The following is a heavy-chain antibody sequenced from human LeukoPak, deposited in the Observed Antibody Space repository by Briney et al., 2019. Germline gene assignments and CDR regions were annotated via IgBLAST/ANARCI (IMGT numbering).Heavy chain of an antibody. J-gene: IGHJ3*02. CDR1: GGSISSYY. V-gene: IGHV4-59*01. CDR3: ARAGIVHAFDI. D-gene: IGHD1-26*01. Sequence: PSETLSLTCTVSGGSISSYYWSRIRQPPGKGLEWIGYIYYSGSTNYNPSLKSRVTISVDTSKNQFSLKLSSVTAADTAVYYCARAGIVHAFDIWGQGTMVTVSS. CDR2: IYYSGST.